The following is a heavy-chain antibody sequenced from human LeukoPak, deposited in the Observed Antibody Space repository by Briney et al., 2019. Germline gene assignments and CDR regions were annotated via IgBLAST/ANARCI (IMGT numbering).Heavy chain of an antibody. Sequence: GGSLRLSCAASGFTVGSNYMSWVRQAPGKGLEWVSVIYSGGSTYYADSVKGRFTISRDNSKNTLYLQMNSLRAEDTAVYYCARDDIAVAGQDYWGQGTLVTVSS. D-gene: IGHD6-19*01. CDR2: IYSGGST. CDR3: ARDDIAVAGQDY. V-gene: IGHV3-66*01. CDR1: GFTVGSNY. J-gene: IGHJ4*02.